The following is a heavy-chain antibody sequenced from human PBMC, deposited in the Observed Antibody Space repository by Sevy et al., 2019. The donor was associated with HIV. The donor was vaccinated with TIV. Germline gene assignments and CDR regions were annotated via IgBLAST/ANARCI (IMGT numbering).Heavy chain of an antibody. J-gene: IGHJ4*02. CDR3: ARGPSFLVVSDAPVDY. V-gene: IGHV3-11*06. Sequence: VGSLRLSCAASGFIFSDYYMSWIRQAPGKGLEWLSYISTRSTYTNYADSVKGRFTIFRDNAQNSLYLQMNSLRGEDTAVYYCARGPSFLVVSDAPVDYWGQGTLVTVSS. CDR1: GFIFSDYY. CDR2: ISTRSTYT. D-gene: IGHD2-8*02.